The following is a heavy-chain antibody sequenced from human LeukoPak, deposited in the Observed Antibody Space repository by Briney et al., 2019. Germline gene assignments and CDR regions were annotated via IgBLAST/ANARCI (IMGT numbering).Heavy chain of an antibody. V-gene: IGHV3-66*01. CDR1: GFTVTNYY. J-gene: IGHJ4*02. CDR3: TRDPDG. CDR2: IYSGGDT. Sequence: GGSLRLSCAASGFTVTNYYMSWVRQALGKGLEWVSVIYSGGDTFHADCVKGRFTLSRDNSKNILYLQMNSLRAEDTAVYYCTRDPDGWGQGTLFTVSS. D-gene: IGHD1-14*01.